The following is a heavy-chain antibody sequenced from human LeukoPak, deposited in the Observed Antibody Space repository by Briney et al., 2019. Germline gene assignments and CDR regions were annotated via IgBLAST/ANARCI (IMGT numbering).Heavy chain of an antibody. V-gene: IGHV1-2*02. Sequence: ASVNVSCKASGYTFTGYYMHWVRPAPGQGLEWMGWIKPDSGGTNYAQKFQGRVTMTRDTSISTAYMELSRLRSDDTAVYYCARGGDWFDPWGQGTLVTVSS. J-gene: IGHJ5*02. CDR1: GYTFTGYY. CDR2: IKPDSGGT. D-gene: IGHD3-3*01. CDR3: ARGGDWFDP.